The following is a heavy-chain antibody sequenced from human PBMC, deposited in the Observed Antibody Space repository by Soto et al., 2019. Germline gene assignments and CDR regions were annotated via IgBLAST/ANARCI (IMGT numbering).Heavy chain of an antibody. CDR3: ARDPATAYSSSSFDY. Sequence: QIQLVQSGAEVKKPGASVKVYCKASGYTFTTYGITWLRQAPGQGLEWMGWISAHDGNTNYAQKLQGRVSMTTDPSTNTAYMELRSLRSDDTAVYYCARDPATAYSSSSFDYWGQGTLVTVSS. CDR1: GYTFTTYG. D-gene: IGHD6-6*01. V-gene: IGHV1-18*04. J-gene: IGHJ4*02. CDR2: ISAHDGNT.